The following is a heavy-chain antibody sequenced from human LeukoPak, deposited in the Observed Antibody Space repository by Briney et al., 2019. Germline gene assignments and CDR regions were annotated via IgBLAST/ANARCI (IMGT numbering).Heavy chain of an antibody. CDR2: IYYSGST. J-gene: IGHJ5*02. CDR1: GGSISSYY. Sequence: SETLSLTCTVSGGSISSYYWSWIRQPPGKGLEWIGYIYYSGSTNYNPSFKSRVTISVDTSKNQFSLKLSSVTAADTAVYYCAGSSSWSRINWFDPWGQGTLVTVSS. V-gene: IGHV4-59*01. D-gene: IGHD6-13*01. CDR3: AGSSSWSRINWFDP.